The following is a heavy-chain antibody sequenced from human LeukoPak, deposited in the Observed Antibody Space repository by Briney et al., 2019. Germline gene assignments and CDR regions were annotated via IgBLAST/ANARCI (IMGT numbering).Heavy chain of an antibody. CDR2: IYTSGRT. Sequence: SQTLSLTCTVSGGSISSGSYYWSWIRQPAGKGLEWIGHIYTSGRTNYNPSLKSRVTISVDTSKNQFSLKLSSVTAADTAVYYCARHYNRDDLLDYWGQGTLVTVSS. V-gene: IGHV4-61*09. D-gene: IGHD2/OR15-2a*01. CDR3: ARHYNRDDLLDY. CDR1: GGSISSGSYY. J-gene: IGHJ4*02.